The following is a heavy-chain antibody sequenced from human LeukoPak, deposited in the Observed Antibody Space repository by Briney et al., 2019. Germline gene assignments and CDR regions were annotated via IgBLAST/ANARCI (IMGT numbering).Heavy chain of an antibody. CDR1: GFTFSSYG. Sequence: GGSLRLSCAASGFTFSSYGMHWVRQAPGKGLEWVAVISYDGSNKYYADSVKGRFTISRDNSKNTLYLQMNSLRAEDTAVYYCAKEIYDSSGYHPLYYGMDVWGQGTTVTVSS. J-gene: IGHJ6*02. V-gene: IGHV3-30*18. CDR2: ISYDGSNK. CDR3: AKEIYDSSGYHPLYYGMDV. D-gene: IGHD3-22*01.